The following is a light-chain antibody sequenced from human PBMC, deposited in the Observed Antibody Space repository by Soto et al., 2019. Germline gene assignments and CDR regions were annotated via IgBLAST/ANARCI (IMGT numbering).Light chain of an antibody. CDR2: DVS. CDR3: SSYTSITALV. V-gene: IGLV2-14*01. Sequence: QSALTQPASVSGSPGQSIAISCTGTSSDVGGYNSVSWYQQHPGKGPKIMIYDVSIRPSGVPDRCSGSKSGNTASLTISGLQAEDEADYYCSSYTSITALVFGTGTKVTVL. CDR1: SSDVGGYNS. J-gene: IGLJ1*01.